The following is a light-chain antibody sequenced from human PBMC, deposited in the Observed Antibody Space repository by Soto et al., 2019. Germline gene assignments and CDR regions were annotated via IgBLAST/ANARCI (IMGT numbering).Light chain of an antibody. CDR2: GAS. J-gene: IGKJ5*01. CDR3: QQYNNWHAIT. CDR1: QSVSSN. Sequence: EIVMTQSPATLSVSPGERATLSCRASQSVSSNLAWYQQKPGQATRLLIYGASTRANGIPARFSGSGSGTEFTLTISSLQSEDFAVYYCQQYNNWHAITFGQGTRLEIK. V-gene: IGKV3-15*01.